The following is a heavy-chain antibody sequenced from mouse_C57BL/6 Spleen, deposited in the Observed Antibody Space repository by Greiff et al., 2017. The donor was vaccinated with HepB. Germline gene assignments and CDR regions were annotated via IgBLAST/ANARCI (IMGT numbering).Heavy chain of an antibody. D-gene: IGHD2-4*01. V-gene: IGHV3-6*01. CDR3: ARGDYEYLYAMDY. Sequence: EVQVVESGPGLVKPSQSLSLTCSVTGYSITSGYYWNWIRQFPGNKLEWMGYISYDGSNNYNPSLKNRTSITRDTSKNQFFLKLNSVTTEDTATYYCARGDYEYLYAMDYWGQGTSVTVSS. J-gene: IGHJ4*01. CDR1: GYSITSGYY. CDR2: ISYDGSN.